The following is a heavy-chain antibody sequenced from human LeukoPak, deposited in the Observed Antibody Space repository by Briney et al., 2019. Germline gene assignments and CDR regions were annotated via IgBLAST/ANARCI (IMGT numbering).Heavy chain of an antibody. J-gene: IGHJ5*02. CDR3: ARSSRWYCDWFDP. V-gene: IGHV4-34*01. CDR1: GGSFSGYY. CDR2: INHSGST. D-gene: IGHD6-13*01. Sequence: SETLSLTCVVYGGSFSGYYWSWIRQPPGKGLEWIGEINHSGSTNYNPSLKSRVTISVDTSKNQFSLKLSSVTAADTAVYYCARSSRWYCDWFDPWGQGTLVTVSS.